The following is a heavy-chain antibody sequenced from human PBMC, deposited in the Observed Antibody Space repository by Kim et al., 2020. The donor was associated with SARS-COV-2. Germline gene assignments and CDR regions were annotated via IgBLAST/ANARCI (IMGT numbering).Heavy chain of an antibody. J-gene: IGHJ4*02. D-gene: IGHD5-12*01. Sequence: YAQKFQGRVTITADKSTSTAYMELSSLRSEDTAVYYCARDASKDGYPSGYWGQGTLVTVSS. CDR3: ARDASKDGYPSGY. V-gene: IGHV1-69*04.